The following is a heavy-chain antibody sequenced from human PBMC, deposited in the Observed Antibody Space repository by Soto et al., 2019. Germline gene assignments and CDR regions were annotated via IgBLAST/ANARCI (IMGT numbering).Heavy chain of an antibody. Sequence: ASVKVSCKASGYSFTSYAMHWVRQAPGQRLEWMGWINAGNGDTKYSQKFQGRVTITRDTSASTAYMDLSSLRSEDTAVYYCARGPRSYSHDPFDYWGQGTLVTVS. CDR2: INAGNGDT. CDR1: GYSFTSYA. J-gene: IGHJ4*02. V-gene: IGHV1-3*01. CDR3: ARGPRSYSHDPFDY. D-gene: IGHD1-26*01.